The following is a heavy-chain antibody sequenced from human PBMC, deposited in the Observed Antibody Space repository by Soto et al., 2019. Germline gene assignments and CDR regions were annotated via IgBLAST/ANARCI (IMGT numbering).Heavy chain of an antibody. CDR1: GFTFSNAW. Sequence: GGSLRLSSAASGFTFSNAWMRWVRQAPGKGLEWVGRIKSKTDGGTTDYAAPVKGRFTISRDDSKNTLYLQMNSLKTEDTAVYYCTPSSFFYFFAGYLDAFDIPAQRTIVPVSS. D-gene: IGHD3-9*01. J-gene: IGHJ3*02. V-gene: IGHV3-15*01. CDR2: IKSKTDGGTT. CDR3: TPSSFFYFFAGYLDAFDI.